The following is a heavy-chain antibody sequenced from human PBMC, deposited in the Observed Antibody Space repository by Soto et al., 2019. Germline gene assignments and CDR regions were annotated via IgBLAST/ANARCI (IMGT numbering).Heavy chain of an antibody. CDR3: ARHPAP. CDR2: IYNSGTT. CDR1: GGSINRGGYY. Sequence: QVQLQESGPGLVKPSETLSLTCTVSGGSINRGGYYWSWIRQHPGKGLEWIGYIYNSGTTYYNPSLKSRLTISVATSKNHFSAKLTSVTAADTAVYYGARHPAPWGQGTLVTVSS. J-gene: IGHJ5*02. V-gene: IGHV4-31*03.